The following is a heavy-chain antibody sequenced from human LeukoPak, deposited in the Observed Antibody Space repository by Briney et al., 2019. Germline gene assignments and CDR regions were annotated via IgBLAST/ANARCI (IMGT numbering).Heavy chain of an antibody. CDR1: GFTVSSNY. CDR3: ARGYSSSWVALDY. D-gene: IGHD6-13*01. V-gene: IGHV3-53*01. Sequence: PGGSLRLSCAVSGFTVSSNYMSWVRQAPGKGLEWVSVIYSGGITYYADSVKGRFTISRDNSKNTLYLQMNSLRAEDTALYYCARGYSSSWVALDYWGQGTLVTVSS. CDR2: IYSGGIT. J-gene: IGHJ4*02.